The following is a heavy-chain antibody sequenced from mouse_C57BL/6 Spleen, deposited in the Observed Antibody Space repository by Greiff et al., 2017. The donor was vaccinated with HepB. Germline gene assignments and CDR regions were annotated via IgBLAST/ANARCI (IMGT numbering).Heavy chain of an antibody. D-gene: IGHD3-2*02. CDR2: IDPSDSYT. CDR1: GYTFTSYW. CDR3: ARSKDSSGRMDY. V-gene: IGHV1-69*01. J-gene: IGHJ4*01. Sequence: QVQLQQPGAELVMPGASVKLSCKASGYTFTSYWMHWVKQRPGQGLEWIGEIDPSDSYTNYNQKFKGKSTLTVDKSSSTAYMQLSSLTSEDSAVYYCARSKDSSGRMDYWGQGTSVTVSS.